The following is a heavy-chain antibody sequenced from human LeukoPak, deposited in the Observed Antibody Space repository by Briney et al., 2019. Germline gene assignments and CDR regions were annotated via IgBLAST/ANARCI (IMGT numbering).Heavy chain of an antibody. CDR3: ARVGDSSYFDY. D-gene: IGHD3-22*01. CDR2: ISSNGDST. CDR1: RFTFSSYA. J-gene: IGHJ4*02. V-gene: IGHV3-64*01. Sequence: GGSLRLSCAASRFTFSSYAMHCVRQAPGKGLEYVSAISSNGDSTYYANSVMGRFTISRDNSKNTLYLQMGSLRVEDMAVYYCARVGDSSYFDYWGQGTQVTVSS.